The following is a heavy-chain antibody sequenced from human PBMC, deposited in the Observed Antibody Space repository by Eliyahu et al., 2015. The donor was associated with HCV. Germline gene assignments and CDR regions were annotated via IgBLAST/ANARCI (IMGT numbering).Heavy chain of an antibody. D-gene: IGHD2-2*01. CDR2: IKKDGSEK. CDR3: ARATTSGCSSACCNVDF. V-gene: IGHV3-7*01. J-gene: IGHJ4*02. CDR1: GFTFSGYC. Sequence: EEQLVESGGGLVQPGGSLRLSCEASGFTFSGYCMSWVRQAPGKGLEGVANIKKDGSEKYYVDSVKGRFTISRDNAKNSVDLQMNSLTAEDTGVYYCARATTSGCSSACCNVDFWGLGTLVTVSS.